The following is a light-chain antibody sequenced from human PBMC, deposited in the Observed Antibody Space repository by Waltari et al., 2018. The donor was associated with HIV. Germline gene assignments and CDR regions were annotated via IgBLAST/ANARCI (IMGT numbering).Light chain of an antibody. J-gene: IGLJ2*01. CDR3: QAWDSSIVG. CDR1: KLGDQY. V-gene: IGLV3-1*01. Sequence: SYELSQPPSVSVSPGQTATITCSGHKLGDQYASWYQQKPGQSPVLVIYQDKRRPSGIPERFSGSNSGNTATLTISGTQPLDEADYYCQAWDSSIVGFGGGTKLTVL. CDR2: QDK.